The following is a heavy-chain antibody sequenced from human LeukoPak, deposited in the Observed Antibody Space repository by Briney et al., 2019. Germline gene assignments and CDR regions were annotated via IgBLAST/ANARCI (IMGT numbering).Heavy chain of an antibody. D-gene: IGHD1-26*01. J-gene: IGHJ4*02. V-gene: IGHV3-30*01. CDR2: ISYDGGNE. CDR1: GFPFSGHA. Sequence: PGGSLRLSCTASGFPFSGHAMPWIRQAPGKGPEWLALISYDGGNEYYADSVKGRFTISRDNSKNTVYLQVNSLRPEDTAVYFCAREEEGELPDYWGQGTQVTVSS. CDR3: AREEEGELPDY.